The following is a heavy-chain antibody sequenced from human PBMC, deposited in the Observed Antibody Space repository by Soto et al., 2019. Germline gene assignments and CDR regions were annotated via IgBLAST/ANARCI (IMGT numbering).Heavy chain of an antibody. CDR3: AKLSWASGSPYYFDY. V-gene: IGHV3-23*01. CDR1: GFTFSSYA. CDR2: ISGSGGST. J-gene: IGHJ4*02. D-gene: IGHD3-10*01. Sequence: EVQLLESGGGLVQPRGSLRLSCAASGFTFSSYAMSWVRQAPGKGLEWVSAISGSGGSTYYADSVKGRFTISRDNSKNTLYLQMNSLRAEDTAVYYCAKLSWASGSPYYFDYWGQGTLVTVSS.